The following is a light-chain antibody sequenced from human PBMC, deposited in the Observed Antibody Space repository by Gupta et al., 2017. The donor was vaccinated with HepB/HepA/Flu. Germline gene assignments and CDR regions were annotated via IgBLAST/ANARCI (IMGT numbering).Light chain of an antibody. CDR2: SAS. CDR3: QHGDHFPFT. V-gene: IGKV1-9*01. Sequence: DIQLTQSPSFLSASVGDRVSITCRASLGIRNYLAWYQQKPGKAPKLLIYSASPLQSGVPSRFSGGGFGTEFTLTIDSRQPEDFATYYCQHGDHFPFTFGHGTKVHI. J-gene: IGKJ3*01. CDR1: LGIRNY.